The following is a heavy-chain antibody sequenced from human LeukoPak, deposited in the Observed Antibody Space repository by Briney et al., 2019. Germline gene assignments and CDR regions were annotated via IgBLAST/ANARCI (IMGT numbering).Heavy chain of an antibody. Sequence: ASVKVSSKASGYTLTVYYFHWVRQAPGQGLESMGWINPNSGCTKYAQKCLGRGTITRDTSISAAYMELSRLRSDDTAVYYCANRYNWNDFQSNAFDIWGQGTMLTVSS. CDR1: GYTLTVYY. D-gene: IGHD1-20*01. CDR3: ANRYNWNDFQSNAFDI. J-gene: IGHJ3*02. V-gene: IGHV1-2*02. CDR2: INPNSGCT.